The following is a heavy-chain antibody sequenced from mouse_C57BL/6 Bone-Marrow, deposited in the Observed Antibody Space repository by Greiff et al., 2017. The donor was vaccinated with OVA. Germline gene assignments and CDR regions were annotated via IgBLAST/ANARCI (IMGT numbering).Heavy chain of an antibody. CDR3: ARGYYGGTLDY. J-gene: IGHJ2*01. Sequence: QVQLQQPGAELVRPGSSVKLSCKASGYTFTSYWMHWVKQRPIQGLEWIGNIDPSDSETHYNQKFKDKATLTVDKSSSTAYMQLSSLTSEDSAVYYWARGYYGGTLDYWGQGTTLTVSS. CDR1: GYTFTSYW. V-gene: IGHV1-52*01. CDR2: IDPSDSET. D-gene: IGHD1-1*01.